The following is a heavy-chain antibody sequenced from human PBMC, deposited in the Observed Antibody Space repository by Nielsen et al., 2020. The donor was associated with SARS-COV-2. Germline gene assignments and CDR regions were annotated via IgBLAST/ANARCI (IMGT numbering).Heavy chain of an antibody. D-gene: IGHD3-22*01. CDR1: GWSFSGYY. CDR2: INHSGST. J-gene: IGHJ3*02. Sequence: SETLSPTFAVYGWSFSGYYWSWIRQPPGKGLEWIGEINHSGSTNYNPSLKSRVTISVDTSKNQFSLKLSSVTAADTAVYYCARGYYDSFGAFDIWGQGTMVTVSS. V-gene: IGHV4-34*01. CDR3: ARGYYDSFGAFDI.